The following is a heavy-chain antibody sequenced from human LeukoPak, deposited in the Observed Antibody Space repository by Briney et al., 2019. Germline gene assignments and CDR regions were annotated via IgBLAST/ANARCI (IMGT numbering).Heavy chain of an antibody. J-gene: IGHJ1*01. D-gene: IGHD2-15*01. CDR3: VKVIYCNGDSCYGEYFQH. CDR2: IWYDGSNK. Sequence: PGGSLRLSCAASGFTFSSYGMHWVRQAPGKGLEWVAVIWYDGSNKYYADLGKGRFTISRDNSKNTLYLQMNSLRAEDTAVYYCVKVIYCNGDSCYGEYFQHWGQGTLVTVSS. CDR1: GFTFSSYG. V-gene: IGHV3-30*02.